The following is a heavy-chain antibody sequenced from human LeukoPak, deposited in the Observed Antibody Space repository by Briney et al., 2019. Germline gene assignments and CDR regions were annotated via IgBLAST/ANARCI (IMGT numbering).Heavy chain of an antibody. Sequence: ASLKVSCKASGYTFTNYDINWVRQATGQGLEWMGWMNPNSGNTGYAQNFQGRVTMTRNTSISTAYMELSSLRSEDTAVYYCARIYYYYYMDVWGKGTTVTVSS. J-gene: IGHJ6*03. CDR2: MNPNSGNT. CDR3: ARIYYYYYMDV. V-gene: IGHV1-8*01. CDR1: GYTFTNYD.